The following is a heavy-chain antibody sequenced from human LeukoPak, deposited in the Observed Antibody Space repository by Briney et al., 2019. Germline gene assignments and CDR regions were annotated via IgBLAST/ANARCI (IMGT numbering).Heavy chain of an antibody. CDR2: INPNSGGT. Sequence: ASVKVSCKASGYTFTGYYMHWVRQAPGQGLEWMGWINPNSGGTNYAQKFQGRVTMTRDTSISTAYMELSRLRSDDTAVYYCARVRYSSSWYPYYWGQGTLVTVSS. D-gene: IGHD6-13*01. V-gene: IGHV1-2*02. CDR3: ARVRYSSSWYPYY. CDR1: GYTFTGYY. J-gene: IGHJ4*02.